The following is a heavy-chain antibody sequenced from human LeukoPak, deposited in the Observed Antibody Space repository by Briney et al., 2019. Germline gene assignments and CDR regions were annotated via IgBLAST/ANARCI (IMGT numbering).Heavy chain of an antibody. D-gene: IGHD3-22*01. Sequence: GGSLRLSCAASGFSFSSYWLMWVRQTPGKGLQWVATIKEDGRQTFYSDSVMGRFTISIDSAKNSLYLQMNSLRVEETAVYYCYGTRGYWGQGALLTVSS. CDR3: YGTRGY. J-gene: IGHJ4*02. CDR1: GFSFSSYW. CDR2: IKEDGRQT. V-gene: IGHV3-7*01.